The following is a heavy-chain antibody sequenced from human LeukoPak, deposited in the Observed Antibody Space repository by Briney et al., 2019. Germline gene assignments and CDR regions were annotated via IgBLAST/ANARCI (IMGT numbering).Heavy chain of an antibody. CDR3: ARDLADYSDY. J-gene: IGHJ4*02. Sequence: PGGSLRLSCAASGFTFNRYWMHWVRQVPGKGLEWVSSISTSGTYIYYADSLKGRFTISRDNAKNSLYLQMHSLRAEDTAVYYCARDLADYSDYWGQGTLVTVSS. CDR1: GFTFNRYW. CDR2: ISTSGTYI. D-gene: IGHD2-21*01. V-gene: IGHV3-21*01.